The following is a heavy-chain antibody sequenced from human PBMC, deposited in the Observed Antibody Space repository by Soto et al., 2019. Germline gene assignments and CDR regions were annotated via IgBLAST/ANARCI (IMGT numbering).Heavy chain of an antibody. CDR1: GGTFSSYA. D-gene: IGHD2-2*01. J-gene: IGHJ6*02. V-gene: IGHV1-69*01. CDR3: ARSHGSSTSLEIYYYYYYGMDV. CDR2: IIPISGTA. Sequence: QVQLVQSGAEVKKPGSSVKVSCKASGGTFSSYAISWVRQAPRQGLEWMGGIIPISGTANYAQTFQGRVTITADEPTSTVYMELSSLRSEDTAVYFCARSHGSSTSLEIYYYYYYGMDVWGQGTTVTVSS.